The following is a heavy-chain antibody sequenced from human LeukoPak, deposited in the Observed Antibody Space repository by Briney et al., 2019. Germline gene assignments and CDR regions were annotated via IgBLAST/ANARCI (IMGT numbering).Heavy chain of an antibody. Sequence: SETLSLTCTVSGDSISSSYWSWIRQPPGKGLEWIGYIYYTGSTDYNPSLKSRVTISIETSKTQFSLKLSSVTAADTAVYYCARDGAPGIDYWGQGTLVTVSS. CDR3: ARDGAPGIDY. V-gene: IGHV4-59*01. CDR1: GDSISSSY. CDR2: IYYTGST. D-gene: IGHD4-17*01. J-gene: IGHJ4*02.